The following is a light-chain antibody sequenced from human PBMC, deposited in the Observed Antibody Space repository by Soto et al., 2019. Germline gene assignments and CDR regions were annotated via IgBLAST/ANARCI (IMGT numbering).Light chain of an antibody. CDR1: NIGSES. CDR3: QVWDSRSWV. Sequence: SYELTQPPSVSVAPGQTARITCGGNNIGSESVHWYQQKPGQAPVLVVYDDSDRPSGIPERFSGSNSGNTATLTISRVEAGDEADYYCQVWDSRSWVFGGGTKLTVL. V-gene: IGLV3-21*02. CDR2: DDS. J-gene: IGLJ3*02.